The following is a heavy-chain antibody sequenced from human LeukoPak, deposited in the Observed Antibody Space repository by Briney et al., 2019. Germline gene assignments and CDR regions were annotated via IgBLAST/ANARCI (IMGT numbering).Heavy chain of an antibody. CDR3: ARGADSGYSSVN. J-gene: IGHJ4*02. CDR1: GFTVSSNY. Sequence: GGSLRLSCAASGFTVSSNYMSWVRQAPGKGLEWVSVIYSGGSTYYADSVKGRFTISRDNAKNTLYLQMNSLRAEDTAVYYCARGADSGYSSVNWGQGTLVSVSS. D-gene: IGHD6-19*01. V-gene: IGHV3-53*01. CDR2: IYSGGST.